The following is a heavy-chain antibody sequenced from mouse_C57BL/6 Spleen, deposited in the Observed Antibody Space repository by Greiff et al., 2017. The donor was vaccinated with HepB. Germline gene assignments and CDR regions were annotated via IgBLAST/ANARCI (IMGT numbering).Heavy chain of an antibody. V-gene: IGHV5-16*01. CDR1: GFTFSDYY. J-gene: IGHJ4*01. Sequence: EVQVVESEGGLVQPGSSMKLSCTASGFTFSDYYMAWVRQVPEKGLEWVANINYDGSSTYYLDSLKSRFIISRDNAKNILYLQMGSLKSEDTATYYCARARYEYDWALGYAMDYWGQGTSVTVSS. CDR3: ARARYEYDWALGYAMDY. CDR2: INYDGSST. D-gene: IGHD2-4*01.